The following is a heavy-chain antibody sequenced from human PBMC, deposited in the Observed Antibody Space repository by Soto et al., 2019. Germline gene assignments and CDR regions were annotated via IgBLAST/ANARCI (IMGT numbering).Heavy chain of an antibody. CDR3: VRGELRPRFAY. CDR1: GFTFSSYA. J-gene: IGHJ4*02. Sequence: PGGSLRLSCAASGFTFSSYAMSWVRQAPGKGLEWVSAISGSGGSTYYADSVKGRFTISRDTSKNTLSLQMNSLRVEDTAVYYCVRGELRPRFAYWGQGTLVTVSS. D-gene: IGHD1-7*01. CDR2: ISGSGGST. V-gene: IGHV3-23*01.